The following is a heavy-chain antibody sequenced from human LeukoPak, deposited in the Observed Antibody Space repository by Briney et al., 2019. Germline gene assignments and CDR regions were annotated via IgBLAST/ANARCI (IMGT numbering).Heavy chain of an antibody. CDR3: ARDGKFQLHRPDAYDI. CDR1: GGSISSSTYY. V-gene: IGHV4-39*07. CDR2: IDYSGST. J-gene: IGHJ3*02. D-gene: IGHD2-2*01. Sequence: SETLSLTCTVSGGSISSSTYYWGWVRQSPGKGLEWIGSIDYSGSTSHNPSLKSRVTISVDTSKNKISLKLSFVTAADTAVYYCARDGKFQLHRPDAYDIWGQGTMVTVSS.